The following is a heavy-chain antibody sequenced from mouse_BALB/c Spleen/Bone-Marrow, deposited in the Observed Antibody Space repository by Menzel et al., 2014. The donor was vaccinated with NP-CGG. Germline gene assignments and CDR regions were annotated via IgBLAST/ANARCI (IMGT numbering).Heavy chain of an antibody. V-gene: IGHV1S56*01. CDR3: ARKENWAYAMDY. D-gene: IGHD4-1*01. CDR2: IYPGDGST. J-gene: IGHJ4*01. CDR1: GYTFTSYY. Sequence: VKLQESGPELVRPGASVKMSCKASGYTFTSYYIHWVKQRPGQGLEWIGWIYPGDGSTKYNEKFKGNTTLTADKSSSTAYMLLSSLTSEDSAIYFCARKENWAYAMDYWGQGTSVTVSS.